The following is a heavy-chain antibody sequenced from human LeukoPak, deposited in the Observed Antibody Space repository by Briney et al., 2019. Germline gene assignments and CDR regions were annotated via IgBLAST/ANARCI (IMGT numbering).Heavy chain of an antibody. V-gene: IGHV4-38-2*02. CDR2: IYHSGST. CDR3: ARHGDFWSGLDAFDI. J-gene: IGHJ3*02. Sequence: SETLSLTCNASGYSISSGYYWGWIRQPPGKGLEWIGSIYHSGSTYYNPSLKSRVTISVDTSKNQFSLKLSSVTAADTAVYYCARHGDFWSGLDAFDIWGQGTMVTVSS. CDR1: GYSISSGYY. D-gene: IGHD3-3*01.